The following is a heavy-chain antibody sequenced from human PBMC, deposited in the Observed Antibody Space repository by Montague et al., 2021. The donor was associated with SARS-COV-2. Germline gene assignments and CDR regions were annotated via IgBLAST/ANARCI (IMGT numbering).Heavy chain of an antibody. J-gene: IGHJ3*01. D-gene: IGHD1-14*01. Sequence: RLSWSVSGFTFSNYAMSWVRQAPGKGLEWVSFIYGGGTYIYYADSVKGRFTISRDDSENALYLQMSSLRAEDTAVYYCARGPVSDAFDVWGQGTMVTVSS. CDR2: IYGGGTYI. CDR1: GFTFSNYA. V-gene: IGHV3-23*03. CDR3: ARGPVSDAFDV.